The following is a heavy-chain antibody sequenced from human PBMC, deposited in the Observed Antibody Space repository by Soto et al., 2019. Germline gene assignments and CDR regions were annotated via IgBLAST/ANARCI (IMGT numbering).Heavy chain of an antibody. J-gene: IGHJ4*02. CDR1: GGSISSGSYS. CDR3: ARGNYGSGGLFFDY. V-gene: IGHV4-30-2*01. CDR2: IFHSGNT. Sequence: QLLESGSGLVKPSQTLSLTCGVSGGSISSGSYSWRWIRQPPGKGLEWIGYIFHSGNTYYNPSLKSRVTISLDKSKNQFSLDLSSVTAADAAVYYCARGNYGSGGLFFDYWGQGTLVTVSS. D-gene: IGHD3-10*01.